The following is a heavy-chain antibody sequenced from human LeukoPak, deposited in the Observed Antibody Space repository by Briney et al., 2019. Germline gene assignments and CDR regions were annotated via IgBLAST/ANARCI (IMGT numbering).Heavy chain of an antibody. CDR2: IRYSGRT. CDR1: DDSISRDF. V-gene: IGHV4-59*01. Sequence: PSETLSLTCTAPDDSISRDFWTWIRQPPGKGQGRIGYIRYSGRTEYNLSLQSRVTISIQTSKIQFSLKLTSVTAADTAIYYCARLPDVSGWPFDYWGQGILVTVSS. J-gene: IGHJ4*02. D-gene: IGHD6-19*01. CDR3: ARLPDVSGWPFDY.